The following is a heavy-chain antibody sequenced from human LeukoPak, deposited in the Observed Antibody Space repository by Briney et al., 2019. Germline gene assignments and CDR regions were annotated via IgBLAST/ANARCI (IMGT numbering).Heavy chain of an antibody. J-gene: IGHJ6*02. CDR2: ISAYNGNT. CDR1: GYTFTSYG. V-gene: IGHV1-18*01. CDR3: ARDPPPYCSSTSCYGGYYYYGMDV. Sequence: ASVKVSCKASGYTFTSYGISWVRQAPGQGLEWMGWISAYNGNTNYAQKLQGRVTMTTDTSTSTAYMELRSLRSDDTAVYYCARDPPPYCSSTSCYGGYYYYGMDVWGQGTTVTVSS. D-gene: IGHD2-2*01.